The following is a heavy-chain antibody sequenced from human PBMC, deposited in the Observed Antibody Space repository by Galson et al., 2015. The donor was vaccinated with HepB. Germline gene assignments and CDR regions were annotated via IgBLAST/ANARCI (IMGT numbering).Heavy chain of an antibody. J-gene: IGHJ6*03. Sequence: SLRLSCEASGFTFSNAWMSWVRQAPGKGLEWVGRIKSKTDGGTTDYAAPVKGRFTISRDDSKNTLYLQMNSLKTEDTAVYYCTTGSPKQGPYYDFWSGFRYYYYYYMDVWGKGTTVTVSS. CDR1: GFTFSNAW. CDR3: TTGSPKQGPYYDFWSGFRYYYYYYMDV. D-gene: IGHD3-3*01. CDR2: IKSKTDGGTT. V-gene: IGHV3-15*01.